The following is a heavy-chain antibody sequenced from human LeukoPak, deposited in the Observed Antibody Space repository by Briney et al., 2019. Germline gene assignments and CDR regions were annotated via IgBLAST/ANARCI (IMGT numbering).Heavy chain of an antibody. CDR1: GASVSSDTYH. V-gene: IGHV4-61*01. D-gene: IGHD5/OR15-5a*01. CDR3: ASSVDV. J-gene: IGHJ6*02. Sequence: KPSETLSLTCTVSGASVSSDTYHWSWIRQPPGKGLEWIGHLHYSGNTNYNPSLQSRVTIFRDTSKNQFSLNLRSVTAADTAVYYCASSVDVWGQGTTVTVSS. CDR2: LHYSGNT.